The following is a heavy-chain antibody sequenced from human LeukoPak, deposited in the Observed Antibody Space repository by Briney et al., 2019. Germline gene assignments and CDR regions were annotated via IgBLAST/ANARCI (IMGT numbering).Heavy chain of an antibody. J-gene: IGHJ4*02. CDR2: IYYSGST. CDR1: GGSISSSSYY. Sequence: SETLSLTCTVSGGSISSSSYYWGWIRQPPGKGLEWIGSIYYSGSTYYNPSLKSRVTISVDKSKNQFSLKLTSVTAADTAVYYCARDRDGLLGYWGQGTLVTVSS. CDR3: ARDRDGLLGY. V-gene: IGHV4-39*07. D-gene: IGHD3-9*01.